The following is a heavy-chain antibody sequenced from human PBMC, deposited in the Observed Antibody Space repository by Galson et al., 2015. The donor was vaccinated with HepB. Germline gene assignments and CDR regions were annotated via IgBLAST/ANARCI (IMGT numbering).Heavy chain of an antibody. CDR3: ARRSPHSSSWYSLDY. Sequence: SLRLSCAASGFSVSSEYMNWVRQAPGKGLEWVSVTYSGGSTYYADSLKGRLTVSRDNSKNTLYLEMHSLRAEDTAVYYCARRSPHSSSWYSLDYWGQGTLVTVSS. D-gene: IGHD6-13*01. CDR2: TYSGGST. V-gene: IGHV3-53*01. CDR1: GFSVSSEY. J-gene: IGHJ4*02.